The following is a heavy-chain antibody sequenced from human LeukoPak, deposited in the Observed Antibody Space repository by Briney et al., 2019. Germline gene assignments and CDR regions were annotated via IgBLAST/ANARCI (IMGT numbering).Heavy chain of an antibody. Sequence: GGSLRLSCAASGFNLRAYTMNWVRQAPGKGLEWVSSISTSSSYIYYADSVKGRFTTSRDNAENSLYLQMHSLRVEDTALYYCARDDNWNDKPFDFWDQGTLVTVSS. J-gene: IGHJ4*02. CDR3: ARDDNWNDKPFDF. D-gene: IGHD1-20*01. V-gene: IGHV3-21*01. CDR2: ISTSSSYI. CDR1: GFNLRAYT.